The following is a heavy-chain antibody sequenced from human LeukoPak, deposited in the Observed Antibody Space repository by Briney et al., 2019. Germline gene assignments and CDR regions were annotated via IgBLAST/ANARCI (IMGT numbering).Heavy chain of an antibody. J-gene: IGHJ4*02. Sequence: PGGSLRLSCAASGFTFSGYWMHWVRQAPGKGLVWVSRISGDGNSNTYADSVKGRFTVSRDNAKNTLYLQMNSLRAEDTSVYYCARDRNTGSSYENLFEYWGQGSLVTVSS. V-gene: IGHV3-74*01. CDR1: GFTFSGYW. D-gene: IGHD1-26*01. CDR3: ARDRNTGSSYENLFEY. CDR2: ISGDGNSN.